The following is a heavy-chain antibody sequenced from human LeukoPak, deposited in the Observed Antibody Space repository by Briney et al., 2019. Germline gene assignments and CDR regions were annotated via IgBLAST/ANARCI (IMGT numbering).Heavy chain of an antibody. Sequence: SETLSLTCTVSGGPISSSSYYWGWIRQPPGKGLEWIGSIYYSGSTYYNPSLKSRVTISVDTSKNQFSLKLSSVTVADTAVYYCAREGYSGSYLYWGQGTLVTVSS. D-gene: IGHD1-26*01. CDR1: GGPISSSSYY. V-gene: IGHV4-39*07. CDR2: IYYSGST. J-gene: IGHJ4*02. CDR3: AREGYSGSYLY.